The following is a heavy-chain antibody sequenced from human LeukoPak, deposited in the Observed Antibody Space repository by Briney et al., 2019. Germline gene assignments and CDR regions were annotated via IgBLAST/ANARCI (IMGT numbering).Heavy chain of an antibody. V-gene: IGHV4-39*01. D-gene: IGHD2-2*02. Sequence: SETLSITCTVSGGSISSSSYYGGWIRQPPGKGLEWIGSIYYSGSTYYNPSLKSRVTISVDTSKNQFSLKLSSVTAADTAVYYCARHCSSTSCYTPDDYWGQGTLVTVSS. CDR3: ARHCSSTSCYTPDDY. CDR2: IYYSGST. J-gene: IGHJ4*02. CDR1: GGSISSSSYY.